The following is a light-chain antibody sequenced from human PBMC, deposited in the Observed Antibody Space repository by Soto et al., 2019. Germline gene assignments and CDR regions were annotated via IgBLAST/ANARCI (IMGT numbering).Light chain of an antibody. CDR3: QQYGPSPMYT. V-gene: IGKV3-20*01. CDR1: QTVSSSY. CDR2: GAS. Sequence: EIVLTQSPGTLSLSPGERATLSYRASQTVSSSYLAWYQQKPGQAPRLLIYGASTRATGIPGRFSGSASGTDFTLTISRLEPEDFAVYYCQQYGPSPMYTFGQGTNLEIK. J-gene: IGKJ2*01.